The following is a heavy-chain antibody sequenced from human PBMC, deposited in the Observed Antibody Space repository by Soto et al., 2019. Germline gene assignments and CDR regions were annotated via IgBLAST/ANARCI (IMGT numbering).Heavy chain of an antibody. D-gene: IGHD2-21*01. Sequence: GGSLRLSCAASGFTFSSYSMNWVRQAPGKGLEWVSSISSSSSYIYYADSVKGRFTISRDNAKNSLYLQMNSLRAEDTAVYYCARASYCGGDCYRYFQHWGQGTLVTVSS. CDR3: ARASYCGGDCYRYFQH. CDR1: GFTFSSYS. V-gene: IGHV3-21*01. CDR2: ISSSSSYI. J-gene: IGHJ1*01.